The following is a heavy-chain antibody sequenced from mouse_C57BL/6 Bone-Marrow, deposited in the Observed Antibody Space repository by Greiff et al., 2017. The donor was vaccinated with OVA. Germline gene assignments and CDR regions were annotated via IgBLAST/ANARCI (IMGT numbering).Heavy chain of an antibody. Sequence: EVNLVESGGGLVQPGGSLKLSCAASGFTFSDYYMYWVRQTPEKRLEWVAYISNGGGSTYYPDTVKGRFTISRDNAKNTLYLQMSRLKSEDTAMDYCARQLQDYAMDYWGQGTSVTVSS. V-gene: IGHV5-12*01. CDR2: ISNGGGST. D-gene: IGHD3-2*02. J-gene: IGHJ4*01. CDR1: GFTFSDYY. CDR3: ARQLQDYAMDY.